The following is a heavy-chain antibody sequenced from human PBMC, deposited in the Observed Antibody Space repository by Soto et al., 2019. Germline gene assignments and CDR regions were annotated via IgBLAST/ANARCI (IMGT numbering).Heavy chain of an antibody. V-gene: IGHV3-21*01. CDR2: ISSSSSYI. Sequence: EVQLLDSGGGLVQPGGSLRLSCVVSGFTFSNYAMSWVRQAPGKGLEWVSSISSSSSYIYYADSVKGRFTISRDNAKNSLYLQMNSLRAEDTAVYYCARDSTYDSSGYYGYYWGQGTLVTVSS. J-gene: IGHJ4*02. D-gene: IGHD3-22*01. CDR3: ARDSTYDSSGYYGYY. CDR1: GFTFSNYA.